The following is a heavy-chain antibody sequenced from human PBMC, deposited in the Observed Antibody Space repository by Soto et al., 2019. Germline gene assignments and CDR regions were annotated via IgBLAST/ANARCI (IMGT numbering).Heavy chain of an antibody. CDR1: GFTVSSKY. CDR3: VQTTGWPGFDF. D-gene: IGHD6-19*01. J-gene: IGHJ4*02. V-gene: IGHV3-53*01. Sequence: GGSLRLSCAASGFTVSSKYMTWVRQAPGKGLEWVSVIYGGGTTYYADSVKGRFTISRDNSKNTLFLQVNSPRVEDTAVYYCVQTTGWPGFDFWGQGTLVTVSS. CDR2: IYGGGTT.